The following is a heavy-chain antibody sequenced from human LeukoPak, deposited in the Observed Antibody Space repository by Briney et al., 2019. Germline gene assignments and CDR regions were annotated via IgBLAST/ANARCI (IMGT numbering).Heavy chain of an antibody. D-gene: IGHD1-26*01. Sequence: SETLSLTCTVSGGSISSSSYCWGWIRQPPGKGLEWIGSIYYSGSTYYNPSLKSRVTISVDTSKNQFSLKLSSVTAADTAVYYCARDYSPSGSYTNFDYWGQGTLVTVSS. CDR1: GGSISSSSYC. V-gene: IGHV4-39*07. J-gene: IGHJ4*02. CDR3: ARDYSPSGSYTNFDY. CDR2: IYYSGST.